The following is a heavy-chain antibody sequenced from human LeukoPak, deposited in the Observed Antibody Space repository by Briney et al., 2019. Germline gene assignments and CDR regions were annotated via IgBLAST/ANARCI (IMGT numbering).Heavy chain of an antibody. CDR1: GFTVSGNY. D-gene: IGHD3-3*01. CDR2: IYSGGTT. J-gene: IGHJ4*02. Sequence: PGGSLRLSCAVSGFTVSGNYMSWVRQAPGKGLEWVSLIYSGGTTYYADSVKGRFTISRDNSKNTLYLQMNSLRAEDPAVYYCASGPVLEWLLYQPCFDYWGQGTLVTVSS. CDR3: ASGPVLEWLLYQPCFDY. V-gene: IGHV3-53*01.